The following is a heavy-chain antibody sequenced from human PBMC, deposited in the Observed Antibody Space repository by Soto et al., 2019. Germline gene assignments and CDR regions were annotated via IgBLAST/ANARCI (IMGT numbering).Heavy chain of an antibody. CDR3: ARARLRAVYAFDF. J-gene: IGHJ3*01. Sequence: QVQLQESGPGLVKPSQTLSLTCTLSGVSITSGAYYWTWVRQHPGKGLELIGYIYYNGNTYFSPSLKSRLTISIDTSKNQFSLKLSSVTAADTAMYYCARARLRAVYAFDFWGQGTMVTVSS. D-gene: IGHD4-17*01. CDR2: IYYNGNT. CDR1: GVSITSGAYY. V-gene: IGHV4-31*03.